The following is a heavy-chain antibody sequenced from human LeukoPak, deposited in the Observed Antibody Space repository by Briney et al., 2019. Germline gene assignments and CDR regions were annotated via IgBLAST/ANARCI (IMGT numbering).Heavy chain of an antibody. J-gene: IGHJ4*02. D-gene: IGHD6-13*01. CDR3: AREPTGYSSSWEGFDY. V-gene: IGHV4-59*01. CDR1: GGSIGSYY. CDR2: IYYSGST. Sequence: SETLSLTCTVSGGSIGSYYWSWIRQPPGKGLEWIGYIYYSGSTNYNPSLKSRVTISVDTSKNQFSLKLSSVTAADTAVYYCAREPTGYSSSWEGFDYWGQGTLVTVSS.